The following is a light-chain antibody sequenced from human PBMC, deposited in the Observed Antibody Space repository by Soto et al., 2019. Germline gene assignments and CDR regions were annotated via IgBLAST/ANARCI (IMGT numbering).Light chain of an antibody. J-gene: IGKJ1*01. CDR2: KAS. CDR1: QSISSW. V-gene: IGKV1-5*03. CDR3: QQYNYEWT. Sequence: DIQMTQSPSTLSASVGDRVTITCRASQSISSWLAWYQQKPGKAPKLLIYKASSLESGVPSRFSGSGSGTEFTLTISSLQPDDFATYYCQQYNYEWTFGQGTKVEIK.